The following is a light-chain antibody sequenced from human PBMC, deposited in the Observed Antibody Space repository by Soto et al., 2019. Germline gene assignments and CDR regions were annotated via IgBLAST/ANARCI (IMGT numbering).Light chain of an antibody. CDR1: SGHSTNI. V-gene: IGLV4-60*02. CDR3: ETWDSNTRV. Sequence: QSVLTQSSSASAYLGSSVKLTCTLSSGHSTNIIAWHQQQPGKAPRYLMKLEGSGSYIKGSGVPDRFSGSSSGADRHLTIYNLQFEDEADYYCETWDSNTRVFGGGTKVTVL. J-gene: IGLJ2*01. CDR2: LEGSGSY.